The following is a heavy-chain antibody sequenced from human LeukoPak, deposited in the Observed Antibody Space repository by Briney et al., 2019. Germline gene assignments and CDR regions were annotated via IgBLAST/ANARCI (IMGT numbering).Heavy chain of an antibody. V-gene: IGHV3-66*01. CDR1: GFSVSTFY. CDR3: ARGGSYLSAFDI. Sequence: PGGSLRLSCAASGFSVSTFYMSWVRQAPGKGLEWVSVLYTAGPTYYADSVQGRFTISRDNSKNTLFLQMNSLRAEDTAVYYCARGGSYLSAFDIWGQGTMVTVSS. CDR2: LYTAGPT. D-gene: IGHD1-26*01. J-gene: IGHJ3*02.